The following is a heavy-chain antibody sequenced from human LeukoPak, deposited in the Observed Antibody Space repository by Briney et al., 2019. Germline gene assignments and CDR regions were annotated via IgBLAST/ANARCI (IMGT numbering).Heavy chain of an antibody. CDR3: ARDRGWIQHDI. V-gene: IGHV3-7*01. Sequence: XXSLRLSCAASGFAFSDSWMTWIRQAPGKGLEWVAFIKGDGSAKKYVDSVKGRFTISRDNAKNSLFLQMNSLRAEDTAVYYCARDRGWIQHDIWGQGTMVTVSS. CDR1: GFAFSDSW. J-gene: IGHJ3*02. CDR2: IKGDGSAK. D-gene: IGHD5-18*01.